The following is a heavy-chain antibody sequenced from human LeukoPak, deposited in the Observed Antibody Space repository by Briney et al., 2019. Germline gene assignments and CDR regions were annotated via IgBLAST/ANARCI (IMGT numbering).Heavy chain of an antibody. CDR2: IYYSGST. CDR1: GGSISSSSYY. Sequence: SETLSLTCTVSGGSISSSSYYWGWIRQPPGKGLEWIGSIYYSGSTYYNPSLKSRVTISVDTSKNQFSLKLSSVTAADTAVYYCASGYCSGGSCYYDSSGYHPFDYWGQGTLVTVSS. J-gene: IGHJ4*02. CDR3: ASGYCSGGSCYYDSSGYHPFDY. D-gene: IGHD2-15*01. V-gene: IGHV4-39*07.